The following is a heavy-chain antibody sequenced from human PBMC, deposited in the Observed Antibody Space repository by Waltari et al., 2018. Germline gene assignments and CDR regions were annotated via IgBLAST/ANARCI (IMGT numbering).Heavy chain of an antibody. CDR1: GFNVSRTY. CDR2: LYSDGRK. Sequence: EMQLVESGGGLIQPGESLRLSCAASGFNVSRTYRSWVPQAPGAGLQWVSILYSDGRKFYADSVKGRFTISRDNSKNTVYLEMNSLRAEDTAMYYCAREVYRSGGHWGQGTLVTVSS. D-gene: IGHD6-19*01. V-gene: IGHV3-53*01. J-gene: IGHJ4*02. CDR3: AREVYRSGGH.